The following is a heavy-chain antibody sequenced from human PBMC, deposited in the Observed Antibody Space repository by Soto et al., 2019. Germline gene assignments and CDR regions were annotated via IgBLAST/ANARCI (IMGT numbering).Heavy chain of an antibody. D-gene: IGHD2-15*01. Sequence: QVQLVQSGAEVKKPGSSVKVSCKASGGTFSSYTISWVRQAPGQGLEWMGRIIPILGIANYAQKFQGRVTITEDKSTSTAYMEMSSLRSEDTAVYYCESSTTQYCSGGSCYPNLDYWGQGTLVTVSS. CDR2: IIPILGIA. V-gene: IGHV1-69*02. J-gene: IGHJ4*02. CDR3: ESSTTQYCSGGSCYPNLDY. CDR1: GGTFSSYT.